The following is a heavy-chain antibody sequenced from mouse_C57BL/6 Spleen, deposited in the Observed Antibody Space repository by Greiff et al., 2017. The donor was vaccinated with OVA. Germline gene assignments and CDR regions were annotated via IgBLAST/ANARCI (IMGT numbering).Heavy chain of an antibody. CDR3: ARHEGRTYYDYDNAMDY. CDR2: FYPGSGSI. Sequence: VQLQESGAELVKPGASVKLSCKASGYTFTEYTIHWVKQRSGQGLEWIGWFYPGSGSIKYNEKFKDKATLTADKSSSTVYMELSRLTSEDSAVYFCARHEGRTYYDYDNAMDYWGQGTSVTVSS. D-gene: IGHD2-4*01. J-gene: IGHJ4*01. V-gene: IGHV1-62-2*01. CDR1: GYTFTEYT.